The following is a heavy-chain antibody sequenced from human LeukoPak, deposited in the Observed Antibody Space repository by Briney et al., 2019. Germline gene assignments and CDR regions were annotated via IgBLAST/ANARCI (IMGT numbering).Heavy chain of an antibody. V-gene: IGHV3-7*01. CDR3: ARFAYSWDLDV. Sequence: GGSLRLSCAASGFTFSSKWMSWVRQAPGKGLEWVANIKQGGSEKYYVDSVKGRFTVSRDNAKNSLYLQMNSLRAEDTAVYYCARFAYSWDLDVWGQGTTVTVSS. J-gene: IGHJ6*02. CDR1: GFTFSSKW. CDR2: IKQGGSEK. D-gene: IGHD5-18*01.